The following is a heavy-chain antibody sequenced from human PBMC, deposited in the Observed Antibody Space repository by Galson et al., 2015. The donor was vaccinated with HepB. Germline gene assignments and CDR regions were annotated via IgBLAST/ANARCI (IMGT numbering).Heavy chain of an antibody. CDR2: IWYDGSNK. Sequence: SLRLSCAASGFTFSSYGMHWVRQAPGKGLEWVAVIWYDGSNKYYADSVKGRFTISRDNSKNTLYLQMNSLRAEDTAVYYCARQYSYGRLWYFDLWGRGTLVTVSS. CDR3: ARQYSYGRLWYFDL. CDR1: GFTFSSYG. D-gene: IGHD5-18*01. J-gene: IGHJ2*01. V-gene: IGHV3-33*08.